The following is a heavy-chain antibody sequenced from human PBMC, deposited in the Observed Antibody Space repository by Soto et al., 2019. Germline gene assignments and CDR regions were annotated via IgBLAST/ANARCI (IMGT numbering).Heavy chain of an antibody. V-gene: IGHV4-31*03. CDR1: GGSISSGGYY. D-gene: IGHD6-6*01. CDR3: ARGSQLANIATRPLDY. J-gene: IGHJ4*02. Sequence: SETLSLTCTVSGGSISSGGYYWSWIRQHPGKGLEWIGYIYYSGTTYYNPSLKSRVTISLDTSKNTVYLQLNSLRAEDTAVYYCARGSQLANIATRPLDYWGQGTLVTVSS. CDR2: IYYSGTT.